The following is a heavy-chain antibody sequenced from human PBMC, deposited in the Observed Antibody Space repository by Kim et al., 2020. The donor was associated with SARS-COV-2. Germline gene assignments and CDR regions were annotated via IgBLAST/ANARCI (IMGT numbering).Heavy chain of an antibody. CDR1: GFTFSDSY. CDR2: TSNNADSTTY. J-gene: IGHJ5*02. CDR3: AYDGPIGRLDH. D-gene: IGHD3-22*01. V-gene: IGHV3-72*01. Sequence: GGSLRLSCAASGFTFSDSYMNWVRQAPGKGLQWVCRTSNNADSTTYADSAYVRCTISSANSNNNHSLQMQSKSVEATATVYCAYDGPIGRLDHWALGTV.